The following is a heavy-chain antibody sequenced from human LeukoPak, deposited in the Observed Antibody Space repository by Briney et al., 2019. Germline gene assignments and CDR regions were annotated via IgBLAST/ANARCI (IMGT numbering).Heavy chain of an antibody. CDR3: ARGSSEPYYYYYMDV. Sequence: SVKVSCKASGGTFSSYAISWVRQATGQGLEWMGGIIPIFGTANYAQKFQGRVTITTDESTSTAYMELSSLRSEDTAVYYCARGSSEPYYYYYMDVWGKGTTVTVSS. J-gene: IGHJ6*03. D-gene: IGHD2-2*01. V-gene: IGHV1-69*05. CDR2: IIPIFGTA. CDR1: GGTFSSYA.